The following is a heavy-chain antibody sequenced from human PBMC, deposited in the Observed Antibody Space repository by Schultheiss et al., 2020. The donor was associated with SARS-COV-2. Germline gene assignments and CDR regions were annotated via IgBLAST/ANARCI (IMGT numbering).Heavy chain of an antibody. V-gene: IGHV3-30*03. Sequence: GESLKISCAASGFTFSSYGMHWVRQAPGKGLEWVAVISYDGSNKYYADSVKGRFTISRDNSKNTLYLQMNSLRAEDTAVYYCARDRRNGYNYEYAFDIWGQGTMVTVSS. J-gene: IGHJ3*02. D-gene: IGHD5-24*01. CDR2: ISYDGSNK. CDR1: GFTFSSYG. CDR3: ARDRRNGYNYEYAFDI.